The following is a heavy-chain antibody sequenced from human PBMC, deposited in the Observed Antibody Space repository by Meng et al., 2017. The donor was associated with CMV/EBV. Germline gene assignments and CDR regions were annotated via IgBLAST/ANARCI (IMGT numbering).Heavy chain of an antibody. CDR3: ARFPYSSSLGIYYFDY. CDR1: GYTFTSYY. J-gene: IGHJ4*02. Sequence: ASVKVSCKASGYTFTSYYMHWVRQAPGQGLEWMGIINPSGGSTSYAQKFQGRVTMTRDTSTSTVYMELSSLRSEDTAVYYCARFPYSSSLGIYYFDYWGQGTLVTVPS. D-gene: IGHD6-6*01. CDR2: INPSGGST. V-gene: IGHV1-46*01.